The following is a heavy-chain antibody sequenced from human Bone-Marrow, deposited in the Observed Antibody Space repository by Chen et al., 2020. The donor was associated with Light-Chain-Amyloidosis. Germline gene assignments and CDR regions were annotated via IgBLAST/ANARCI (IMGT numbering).Heavy chain of an antibody. J-gene: IGHJ4*02. CDR2: LKSESYGGTP. V-gene: IGHV3-15*01. D-gene: IGHD2-8*01. Sequence: EVQLVESGGDLVKLGGSLRLSCEVSGLTFKNAWMSWVRQAPGKGLEWIGRLKSESYGGTPEYATPVKGRFTISRDDLKKTFFRHMRSLKTEDTAVSFCATDVTCTNGVCPAPLEVWGQGTPVTVPS. CDR3: ATDVTCTNGVCPAPLEV. CDR1: GLTFKNAW.